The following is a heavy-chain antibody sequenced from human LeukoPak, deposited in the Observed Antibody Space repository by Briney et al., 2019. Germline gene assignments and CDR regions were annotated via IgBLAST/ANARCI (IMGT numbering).Heavy chain of an antibody. J-gene: IGHJ4*02. Sequence: ASVKVSCKASGYTFTTYGISWVRQAPGQGREWMGWISGYNDNAKYAQKLQGRVTMTTDTSTSTAYMELRSLRSDDTAVYYCARPAAGGTFDYWGQGTLVTVSS. CDR3: ARPAAGGTFDY. V-gene: IGHV1-18*01. D-gene: IGHD6-13*01. CDR2: ISGYNDNA. CDR1: GYTFTTYG.